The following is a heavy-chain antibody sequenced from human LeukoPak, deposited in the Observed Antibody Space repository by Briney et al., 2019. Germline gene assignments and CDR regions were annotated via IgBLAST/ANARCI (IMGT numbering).Heavy chain of an antibody. CDR3: AKEGGFCSASSCYHYFDY. Sequence: GGSLRLSCAASGFTFLSYAMSWVRQAPGKVLERVSTISGMGDNTNYSGSVKGRFAISRDNSKNTLFLQMNSLRAEDKAVYYCAKEGGFCSASSCYHYFDYWGQGTLVTVSS. V-gene: IGHV3-23*01. CDR1: GFTFLSYA. D-gene: IGHD2-15*01. CDR2: ISGMGDNT. J-gene: IGHJ4*01.